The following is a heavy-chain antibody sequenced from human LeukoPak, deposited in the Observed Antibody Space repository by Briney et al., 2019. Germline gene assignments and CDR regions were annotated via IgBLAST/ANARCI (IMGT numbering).Heavy chain of an antibody. Sequence: SETLSLTCTVSGGSVSSYYWNWVRQTPGKGLEWIGYISHTDTIAYGPSLRSRVTMSLDTSKNQFSLKLSSVTAADTAVYYCARVVAYYGSGSNSYYFDYWGQGTLVTVSS. CDR3: ARVVAYYGSGSNSYYFDY. J-gene: IGHJ4*02. CDR1: GGSVSSYY. CDR2: ISHTDTI. V-gene: IGHV4-59*02. D-gene: IGHD3-10*01.